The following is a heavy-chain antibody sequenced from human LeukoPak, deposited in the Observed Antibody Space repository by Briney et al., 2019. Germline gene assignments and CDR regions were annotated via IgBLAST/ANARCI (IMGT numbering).Heavy chain of an antibody. CDR2: ISGGDVNT. Sequence: GGSLRLSCAASEFTLSNYDMNWVRQAPGKGLEWVSAISGGDVNTYYADSVKARFTISRDNSKNTLSLQMNNLRADDTAVYYCAKSVGTVGATVPYDAFDLWGQGTVVTVSS. CDR3: AKSVGTVGATVPYDAFDL. V-gene: IGHV3-23*01. D-gene: IGHD1-26*01. CDR1: EFTLSNYD. J-gene: IGHJ3*01.